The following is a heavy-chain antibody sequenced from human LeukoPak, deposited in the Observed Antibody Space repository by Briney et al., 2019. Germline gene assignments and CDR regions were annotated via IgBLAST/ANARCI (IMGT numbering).Heavy chain of an antibody. Sequence: GGSLRLSCAASGFTFDDYAMHWVRQAPGKGLEWVSGISWNSGSIGYADSVKGRFTISRDNAKNSLYLQMNSPRAEDTALYYCAKGSSGAPGGSYWYFDLWGRGTLVTVSS. CDR3: AKGSSGAPGGSYWYFDL. CDR2: ISWNSGSI. J-gene: IGHJ2*01. D-gene: IGHD3-10*01. CDR1: GFTFDDYA. V-gene: IGHV3-9*01.